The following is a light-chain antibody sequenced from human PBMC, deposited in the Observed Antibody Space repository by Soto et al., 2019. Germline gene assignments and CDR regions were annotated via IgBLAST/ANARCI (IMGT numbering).Light chain of an antibody. CDR3: QQYGTSPWT. CDR1: QIITNIY. V-gene: IGKV3-20*01. J-gene: IGKJ1*01. Sequence: EIVLTQSPGTLSLSPGERAILSCRASQIITNIYLAWYQQKPGQAPRLLIYDTSNRATGIPDRFSGSGSGTDFTLTISRLEPEDFAAYYCQQYGTSPWTFGQGTKVDVK. CDR2: DTS.